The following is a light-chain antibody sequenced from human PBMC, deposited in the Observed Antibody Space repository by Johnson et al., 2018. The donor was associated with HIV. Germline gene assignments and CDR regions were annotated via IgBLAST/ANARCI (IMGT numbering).Light chain of an antibody. CDR1: SSKIGNNY. J-gene: IGLJ1*01. CDR3: GTWDSGLSGGLYL. V-gene: IGLV1-51*01. Sequence: QSVLTQPPSVSAAPGQKVTISCSGSSSKIGNNYVSWYQQLPGTAPKLLIYDNNKRPSGIPDRFSGSKSGPSATLGITGLQTGDEADYYCGTWDSGLSGGLYLFGPGTKVTVL. CDR2: DNN.